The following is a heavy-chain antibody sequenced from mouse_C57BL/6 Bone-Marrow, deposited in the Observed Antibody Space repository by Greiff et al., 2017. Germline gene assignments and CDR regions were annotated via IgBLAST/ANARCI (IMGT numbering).Heavy chain of an antibody. D-gene: IGHD1-1*01. V-gene: IGHV14-3*01. CDR1: GYNFTNTY. Sequence: VQLQQSVAELVRPGASVKLSCTASGYNFTNTYMHWVKQRPEQGLEWIGRIDPANGDTNYDPKFQGKATLTAVKSSITAYLQLSSLTSEDTAIYSCARYYYGSSYGSIDVWGTGTAVTVSS. CDR3: ARYYYGSSYGSIDV. J-gene: IGHJ1*03. CDR2: IDPANGDT.